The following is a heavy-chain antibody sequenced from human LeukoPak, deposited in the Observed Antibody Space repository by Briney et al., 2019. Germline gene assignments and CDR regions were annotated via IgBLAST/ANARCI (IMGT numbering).Heavy chain of an antibody. CDR2: ILGSGRSA. Sequence: PGGSLRLSCAASGFTFNNYAMSWVRQAPGKGLEWVSAILGSGRSAYYADSVKGRFTISRDNSKNSLFLQMNSLSVEDTALYYCSKWGDYDVLTGYYDSDFWGQGTLVTVSA. V-gene: IGHV3-23*01. J-gene: IGHJ4*02. D-gene: IGHD3-9*01. CDR3: SKWGDYDVLTGYYDSDF. CDR1: GFTFNNYA.